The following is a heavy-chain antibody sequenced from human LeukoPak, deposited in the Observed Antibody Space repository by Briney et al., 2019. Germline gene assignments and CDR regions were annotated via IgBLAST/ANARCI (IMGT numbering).Heavy chain of an antibody. CDR2: ISSSSSTI. CDR1: GFTFSSYS. CDR3: ARGRIAAAGHNWFGP. Sequence: GGSLKLSCAASGFTFSSYSMNWVRQAPGKGLEWVSYISSSSSTIYYADSVKGRFTISRDNAKNSLYLQMNSLRAEDTAVYYCARGRIAAAGHNWFGPWGQGTLVTVSS. V-gene: IGHV3-48*01. J-gene: IGHJ5*02. D-gene: IGHD6-13*01.